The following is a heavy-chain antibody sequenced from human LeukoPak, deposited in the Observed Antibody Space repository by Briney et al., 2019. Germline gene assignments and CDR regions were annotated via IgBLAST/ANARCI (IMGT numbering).Heavy chain of an antibody. Sequence: GRSLRLSCAASGFIFSNYAMHWVRQAPGKGLEWVAVIAADGRDKHHADSVKGRFTISRDNSKNAVYLEMNSLRAEDTAVYYCARDRQRAAAYYFDHWGQGTPVTVSS. V-gene: IGHV3-30*04. CDR3: ARDRQRAAAYYFDH. J-gene: IGHJ4*02. CDR2: IAADGRDK. D-gene: IGHD6-25*01. CDR1: GFIFSNYA.